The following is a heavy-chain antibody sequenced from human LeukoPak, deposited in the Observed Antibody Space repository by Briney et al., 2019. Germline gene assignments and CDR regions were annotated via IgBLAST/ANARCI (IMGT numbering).Heavy chain of an antibody. D-gene: IGHD3-10*01. CDR2: INPSGGST. Sequence: ASVKVSCKASGYTFTSYYMHWVRQAPGQGLGWMGIINPSGGSTSYAQKFQGRVTMTRDTSTSTVYMELSSLRSEDTAVYYCARDYYGSGTPYSGMLFDPWGQGTLVTVSS. V-gene: IGHV1-46*01. CDR1: GYTFTSYY. J-gene: IGHJ5*02. CDR3: ARDYYGSGTPYSGMLFDP.